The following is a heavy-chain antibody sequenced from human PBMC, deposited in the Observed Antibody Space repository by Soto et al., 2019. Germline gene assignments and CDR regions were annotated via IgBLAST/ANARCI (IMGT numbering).Heavy chain of an antibody. CDR3: ATRSDYSYGFSFDY. D-gene: IGHD5-18*01. J-gene: IGHJ4*02. V-gene: IGHV4-39*01. CDR1: GGSISSSTYY. Sequence: SETLSLTCSVSGGSISSSTYYWGWIRQPPGKGLEWVGSFYYSGSTYYNPSLKSRVTISVDASKNQFSLRLSSVTAADTAVYYCATRSDYSYGFSFDYWGQGTLVTVSS. CDR2: FYYSGST.